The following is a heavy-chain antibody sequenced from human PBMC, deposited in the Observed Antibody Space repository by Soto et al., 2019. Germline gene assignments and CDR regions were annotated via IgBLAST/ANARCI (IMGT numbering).Heavy chain of an antibody. CDR1: GYTLTELS. CDR3: ATSDSGTYYYDSSGYSPFDY. Sequence: ASVKVSCKVSGYTLTELSMHWVRQAPGKGLEWMGGFDPEDGETIYAQKFQGRVTMTEDTSTDTAYMELSSLRSEDTAVYYCATSDSGTYYYDSSGYSPFDYWGQGTLVTVS. V-gene: IGHV1-24*01. CDR2: FDPEDGET. J-gene: IGHJ4*02. D-gene: IGHD3-22*01.